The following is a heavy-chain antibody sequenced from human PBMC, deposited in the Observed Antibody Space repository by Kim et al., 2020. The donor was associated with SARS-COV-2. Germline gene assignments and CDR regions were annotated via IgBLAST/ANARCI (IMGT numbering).Heavy chain of an antibody. CDR3: ARLGEMATIIPIFDY. D-gene: IGHD5-12*01. CDR1: GGSISSSSYY. Sequence: SETLSLTCTVSGGSISSSSYYWGWIRQPPGKGLEWIGSIYYSGSTYYNPSLKSRVTISVDTSKNQFSLKLSSVTAADTAVYYCARLGEMATIIPIFDYWGQGTLVTVSS. J-gene: IGHJ4*02. V-gene: IGHV4-39*01. CDR2: IYYSGST.